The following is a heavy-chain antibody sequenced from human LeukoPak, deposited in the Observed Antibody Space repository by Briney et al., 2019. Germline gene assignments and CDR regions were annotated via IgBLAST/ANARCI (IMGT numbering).Heavy chain of an antibody. CDR3: ARGVPGNRPPNFDY. V-gene: IGHV1-18*01. CDR2: INTYDGNT. Sequence: ATVKVSCKASGYTFTTYGINWVRLAPGQGPEWMGGINTYDGNTIYAQNLHDRVTITIDTSTSTAYMELRSLRSDDTALFYCARGVPGNRPPNFDYWGQGTLVTVSS. J-gene: IGHJ4*02. D-gene: IGHD1-26*01. CDR1: GYTFTTYG.